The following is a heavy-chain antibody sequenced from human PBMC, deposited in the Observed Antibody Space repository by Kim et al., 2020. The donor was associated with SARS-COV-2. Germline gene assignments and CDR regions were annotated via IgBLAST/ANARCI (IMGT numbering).Heavy chain of an antibody. V-gene: IGHV4-34*01. CDR2: INHSGST. CDR1: GGSFSGYY. CDR3: ASFIFADYYDSSGYGR. J-gene: IGHJ4*02. Sequence: SETLSLTCAVYGGSFSGYYWSWIRQPPGKGLEWIGEINHSGSTNYNPSLKSRVTISVDTSKNQFSLKLSSVTAADTAVYYRASFIFADYYDSSGYGRWGQGTLVTVSS. D-gene: IGHD3-22*01.